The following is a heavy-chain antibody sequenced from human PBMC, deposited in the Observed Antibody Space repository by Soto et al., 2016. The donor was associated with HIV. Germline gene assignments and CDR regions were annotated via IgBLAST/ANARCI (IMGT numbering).Heavy chain of an antibody. CDR3: AKGPPPLLYRSPLRRIDH. Sequence: EVQLLESGGGLGQPGGSLRISCAVSGFTFSSYSMSWVRQAPGKGLEWVSSISNSGYETYYADSVKGRFTISRDNSKNTLFLQMNSLRDEDTAIYYCAKGPPPLLYRSPLRRIDHWGQGTLVTVSS. D-gene: IGHD6-13*01. J-gene: IGHJ4*02. V-gene: IGHV3-23*01. CDR2: ISNSGYET. CDR1: GFTFSSYS.